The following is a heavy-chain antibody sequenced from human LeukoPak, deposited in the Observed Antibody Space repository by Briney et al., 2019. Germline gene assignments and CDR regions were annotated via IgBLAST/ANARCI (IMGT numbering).Heavy chain of an antibody. CDR1: GVTFSSYE. D-gene: IGHD6-13*01. V-gene: IGHV3-48*03. Sequence: GGSLRLSCAASGVTFSSYEMNWVRQAPAKGLGRVSYISSNGSAIYYADSAKGRFTISRDNAQNPLYLQMNSLRAEDTAFYYCATTLYSSSWLSAYYYYYYMDVWGKGTTVTVSS. J-gene: IGHJ6*03. CDR3: ATTLYSSSWLSAYYYYYYMDV. CDR2: ISSNGSAI.